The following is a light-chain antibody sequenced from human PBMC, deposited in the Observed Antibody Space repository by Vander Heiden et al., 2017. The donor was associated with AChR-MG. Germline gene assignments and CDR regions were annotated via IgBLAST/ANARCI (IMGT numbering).Light chain of an antibody. CDR1: GSNIGAGYD. J-gene: IGLJ1*01. Sequence: QSVLTQPPSVSGAPGQRVTIPCTWSGSNIGAGYDLHWYQQLPGTAPKLLIFDNIYRPSGVPGRFSASKSGTSASLVITGLQAEDEADYYCQSYDSGLSGLVFGTGTKVTVL. CDR3: QSYDSGLSGLV. V-gene: IGLV1-40*01. CDR2: DNI.